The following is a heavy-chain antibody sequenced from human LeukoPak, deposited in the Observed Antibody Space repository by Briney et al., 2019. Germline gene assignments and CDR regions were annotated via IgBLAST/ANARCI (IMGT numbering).Heavy chain of an antibody. CDR3: ARGTVTTWARFDP. D-gene: IGHD4-11*01. V-gene: IGHV4-59*01. J-gene: IGHJ5*02. CDR2: IYYSGST. Sequence: SETLSLTCTVSGGSISSYYWSWIRQPPGKGLEWIGYIYYSGSTNYNPSLKSRVTISVDTSKNQFSLKLSSVTAADTAVYYCARGTVTTWARFDPWGQGTLVTVSS. CDR1: GGSISSYY.